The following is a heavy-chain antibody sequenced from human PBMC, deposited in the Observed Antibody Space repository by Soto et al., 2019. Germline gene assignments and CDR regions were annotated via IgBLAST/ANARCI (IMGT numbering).Heavy chain of an antibody. CDR1: GGSISSSSYY. D-gene: IGHD2-15*01. V-gene: IGHV4-39*02. J-gene: IGHJ4*02. CDR2: IYYAGKN. CDR3: AREGGRYCSGGSCQVDY. Sequence: QLQLQESGPGLVKPSETLSLTCTVSGGSISSSSYYWGWIRQPPGKGLEWIGSIYYAGKNYYTPSLKSRVTISVDTSKNQFSLKLSSVTAADTAVYYCAREGGRYCSGGSCQVDYWGQGTLVTVSS.